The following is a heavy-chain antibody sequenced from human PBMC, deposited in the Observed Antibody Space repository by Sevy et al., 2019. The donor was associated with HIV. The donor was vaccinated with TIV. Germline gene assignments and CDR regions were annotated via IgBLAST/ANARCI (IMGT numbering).Heavy chain of an antibody. Sequence: GGSLRLSCAASGFTFSDAWMAWVRQAPGKGLEWVGHIKGEGEGGTSDYIAPVKGRFTISRDDSRSTLYLQMNSLKTDDTAVYYCTTDWGCGTTWVRAYDIWGQGTMVTVSS. J-gene: IGHJ3*02. CDR1: GFTFSDAW. V-gene: IGHV3-15*01. D-gene: IGHD1-7*01. CDR3: TTDWGCGTTWVRAYDI. CDR2: IKGEGEGGTS.